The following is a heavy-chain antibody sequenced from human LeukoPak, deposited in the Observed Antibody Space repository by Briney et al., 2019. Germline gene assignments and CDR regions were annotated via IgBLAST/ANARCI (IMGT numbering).Heavy chain of an antibody. D-gene: IGHD3-9*01. CDR2: IRYDGSDK. J-gene: IGHJ3*02. V-gene: IGHV3-30*02. CDR3: VRDRYPDWSDAFDI. Sequence: GGSLRLSCVASAFTFSTYGMHWVRQAPGKGLEWVAFIRYDGSDKYYGDSVKGQFTVSRDNSKNTLYLQMNSLRPEDTAVYYCVRDRYPDWSDAFDIWGQGTMVTVPS. CDR1: AFTFSTYG.